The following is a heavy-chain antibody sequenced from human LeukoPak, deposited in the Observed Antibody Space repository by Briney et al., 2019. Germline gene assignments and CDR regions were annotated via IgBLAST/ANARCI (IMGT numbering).Heavy chain of an antibody. J-gene: IGHJ4*02. CDR2: ISGSGGST. D-gene: IGHD6-13*01. Sequence: PGGSLRLSCAASGFTFSSYAMSWVRQAPGKGLEWVSAISGSGGSTYYADSVKGRFTISRDNSKNTLYLQMNSLRAEDTAVYYCAAGYSSSWYQADDYWGQGTLVTVSS. CDR1: GFTFSSYA. V-gene: IGHV3-23*01. CDR3: AAGYSSSWYQADDY.